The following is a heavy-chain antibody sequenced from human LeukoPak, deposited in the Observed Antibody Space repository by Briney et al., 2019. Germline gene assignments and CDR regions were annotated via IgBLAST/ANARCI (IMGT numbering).Heavy chain of an antibody. V-gene: IGHV4-4*07. D-gene: IGHD1-26*01. CDR1: GDSINSYY. CDR2: IYSTGTT. Sequence: KSSETLSLTCTVTGDSINSYYWNWIRQPAGKGLEWIGRIYSTGTTDYNPSLTSRVTISVDTSKNQFSLKLSSVTAADTAVYYCARHKRSGSYWDAFDIWGQGTMVTVSS. CDR3: ARHKRSGSYWDAFDI. J-gene: IGHJ3*02.